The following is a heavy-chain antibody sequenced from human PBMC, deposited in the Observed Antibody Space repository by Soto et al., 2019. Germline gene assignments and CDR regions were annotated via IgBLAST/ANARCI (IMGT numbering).Heavy chain of an antibody. CDR1: GFTCSNYG. V-gene: IGHV3-30*18. CDR2: ISYHGSDK. J-gene: IGHJ4*02. Sequence: QVQLVASGGGVVQPGRSLRLSCAASGFTCSNYGMHWVRQAPGKGLEWVAVISYHGSDKYYADSVKGRFTISRDNSKNTLYLQMDSLRAEDTAVYYCAKDHLTTTVTTVGYWGQGTLVTVSS. CDR3: AKDHLTTTVTTVGY. D-gene: IGHD4-17*01.